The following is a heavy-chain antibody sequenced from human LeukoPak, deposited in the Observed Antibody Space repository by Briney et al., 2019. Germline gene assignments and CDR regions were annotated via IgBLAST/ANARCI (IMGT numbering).Heavy chain of an antibody. Sequence: SETLSLTCTVSGGSISSYYWSWIRQPPGKGLEWIGYIYYSGSTNYNPSLKSRVTISVDTSKNQFSLKLSSVTAADTAVYYCARDRERYFDWLPTFDYYGMDVWGQGTAVTVSS. CDR1: GGSISSYY. J-gene: IGHJ6*02. D-gene: IGHD3-9*01. CDR3: ARDRERYFDWLPTFDYYGMDV. V-gene: IGHV4-59*01. CDR2: IYYSGST.